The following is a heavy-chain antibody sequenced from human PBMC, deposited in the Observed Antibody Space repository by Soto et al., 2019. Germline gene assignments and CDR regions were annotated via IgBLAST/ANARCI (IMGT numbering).Heavy chain of an antibody. J-gene: IGHJ6*04. D-gene: IGHD3-10*01. V-gene: IGHV6-1*01. CDR2: TYYRSKWYN. CDR3: AREITMDRYGMDV. Sequence: SPSRGLEWLGRTYYRSKWYNDYAVSVKSRITINPDTSKNQFSLQLNSVTPEDTAVYYCAREITMDRYGMDVWGNRTTVTVSS.